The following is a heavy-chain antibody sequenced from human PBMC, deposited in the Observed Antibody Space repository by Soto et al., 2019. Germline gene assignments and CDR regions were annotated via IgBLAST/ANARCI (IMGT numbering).Heavy chain of an antibody. CDR3: ARIFGSGNGEYFDY. J-gene: IGHJ4*02. D-gene: IGHD3-10*01. CDR2: IIPILGIA. V-gene: IGHV1-69*02. Sequence: SVKVSCKASGGTFSSYTISWVRQAPGQGLEWMGRIIPILGIANYAQKFQGRVTITADKSTSTAYMELSSLRSEDTAVYYCARIFGSGNGEYFDYWGQGTLVTVS. CDR1: GGTFSSYT.